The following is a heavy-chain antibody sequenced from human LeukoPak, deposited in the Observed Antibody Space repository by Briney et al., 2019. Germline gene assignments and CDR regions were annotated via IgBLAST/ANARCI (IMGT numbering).Heavy chain of an antibody. D-gene: IGHD6-19*01. V-gene: IGHV3-30-3*01. CDR3: ARDLGSSGWYVRNYYYGMDV. CDR2: ISYDGSNK. J-gene: IGHJ6*02. CDR1: GFTFSSYA. Sequence: GGSLRLSCAASGFTFSSYAMHWVRQAPGKGLEWVAVISYDGSNKYYADSVKGRFTISRDNSKNTLYLQMNSLRAEDTAVYYCARDLGSSGWYVRNYYYGMDVWGQGTTVTVSS.